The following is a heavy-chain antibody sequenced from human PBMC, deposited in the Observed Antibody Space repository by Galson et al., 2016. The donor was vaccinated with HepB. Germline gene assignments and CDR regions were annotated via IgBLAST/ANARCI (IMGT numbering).Heavy chain of an antibody. CDR3: VQGPRNVDVGVAATPIQIDAFDI. V-gene: IGHV4-34*01. Sequence: ETLSLTCAVHGGSFRGFYWTWIRQSPGKGQEWIGEMDHRGRSNYNPSLKSRVTILVATSKNQFSLKLNSVTAADTALYYCVQGPRNVDVGVAATPIQIDAFDIWAQGTMVIVSS. J-gene: IGHJ3*02. CDR2: MDHRGRS. D-gene: IGHD2-15*01. CDR1: GGSFRGFY.